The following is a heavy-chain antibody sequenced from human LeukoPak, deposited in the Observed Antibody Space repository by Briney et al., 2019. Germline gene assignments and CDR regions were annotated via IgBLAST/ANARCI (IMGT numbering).Heavy chain of an antibody. Sequence: SGTLSLTCTVSGDSITNDNWWSWVRQPPGKGLEWIGEIYHSGGTNYNPSLKSRVTISVDKSKNQFTLNVNSLTAADTAVYYCARNGYYCIDAWGKGTAVTVSS. CDR1: GDSITNDNW. CDR3: ARNGYYCIDA. CDR2: IYHSGGT. J-gene: IGHJ6*03. V-gene: IGHV4-4*02. D-gene: IGHD2-8*01.